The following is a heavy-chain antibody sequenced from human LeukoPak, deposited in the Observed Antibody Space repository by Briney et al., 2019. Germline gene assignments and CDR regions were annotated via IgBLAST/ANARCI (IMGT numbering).Heavy chain of an antibody. CDR3: ARAREPQYYYDSGGYADGFDI. V-gene: IGHV3-21*01. CDR2: ISSSSSYT. CDR1: GFTFSAYT. Sequence: GGSLRLSCAASGFTFSAYTMNWVRQAPGKGLEWVSSISSSSSYTYYADSVKGRFTISRDNAKNSLYLQMHSLRAEDTAVYNCARAREPQYYYDSGGYADGFDIWGQGTMVTVSS. J-gene: IGHJ3*02. D-gene: IGHD3-22*01.